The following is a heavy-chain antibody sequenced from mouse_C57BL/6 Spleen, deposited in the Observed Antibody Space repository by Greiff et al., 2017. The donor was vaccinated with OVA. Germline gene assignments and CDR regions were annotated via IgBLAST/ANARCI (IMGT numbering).Heavy chain of an antibody. V-gene: IGHV5-4*03. CDR3: ARSPYYGSSYWYFDV. J-gene: IGHJ1*03. CDR2: ISDGGSYT. D-gene: IGHD1-1*01. Sequence: EVNVVESGGGLVKPGGSLKLSCAASGFTFSSYAMSWVRQTPEKRLAWVATISDGGSYTYYPDNVKGRFTISRDNAKNNLYLQMSHLKSEDTAMYYCARSPYYGSSYWYFDVWGTGTTVTVSS. CDR1: GFTFSSYA.